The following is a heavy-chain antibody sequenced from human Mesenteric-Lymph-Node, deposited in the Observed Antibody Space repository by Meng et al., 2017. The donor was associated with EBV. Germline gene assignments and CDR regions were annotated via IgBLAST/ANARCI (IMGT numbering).Heavy chain of an antibody. Sequence: QVQLQESGPGLVKPSETLSLTCVFTGGSIYMSSYYWGWIRQPPGKGLEWIGSIYYTGSTYNNPSLKSRVTMSVDTSKNEFSLKLTSVTAADTAVYYCARPIDYGDQYYFDLWGQGTLVTVSS. D-gene: IGHD4-17*01. CDR1: GGSIYMSSYY. CDR3: ARPIDYGDQYYFDL. J-gene: IGHJ4*02. CDR2: IYYTGST. V-gene: IGHV4-39*01.